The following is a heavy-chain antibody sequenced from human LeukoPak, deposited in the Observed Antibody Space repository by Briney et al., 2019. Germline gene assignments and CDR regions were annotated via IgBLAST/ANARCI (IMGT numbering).Heavy chain of an antibody. V-gene: IGHV3-53*05. CDR2: IHHGVAT. J-gene: IGHJ6*01. CDR1: GFTISSNY. Sequence: PGGSLRLSCAASGFTISSNYMTWVRQAPGKGLECVSVIHHGVATYYAESVRGRFTISRDNSKNMLYLQMNSLRPEDTAVYYCAKDWRWEENVYGMNVWGPGTTVTVSS. CDR3: AKDWRWEENVYGMNV. D-gene: IGHD5-24*01.